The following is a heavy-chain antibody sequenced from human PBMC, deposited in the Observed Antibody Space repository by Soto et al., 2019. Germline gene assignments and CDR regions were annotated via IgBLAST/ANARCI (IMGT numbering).Heavy chain of an antibody. CDR3: AKDQAVEYYYDSSGYYEENWFDP. Sequence: GGSLRLSCAASGFTFSSYGMHWVRQAPGKGLEWVAVISYDGSNKYYADSVKGRFTISRDNSKNTLYLQMNSLRAEDTAVYYCAKDQAVEYYYDSSGYYEENWFDPWGQGTLVTVSS. V-gene: IGHV3-30*18. J-gene: IGHJ5*02. CDR2: ISYDGSNK. CDR1: GFTFSSYG. D-gene: IGHD3-22*01.